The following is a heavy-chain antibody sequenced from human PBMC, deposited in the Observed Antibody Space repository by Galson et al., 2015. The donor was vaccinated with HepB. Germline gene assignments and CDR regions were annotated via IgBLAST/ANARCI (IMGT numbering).Heavy chain of an antibody. J-gene: IGHJ6*02. CDR1: GFTVSSNY. V-gene: IGHV3-66*01. D-gene: IGHD6-25*01. CDR2: IYSGGST. CDR3: ARSAATYYGMDV. Sequence: SLRLSCAASGFTVSSNYMSWVRQAPGKGLEWVSVIYSGGSTYYADSVKGRFTIFRDNSKNTLYLQMNSLRAEDTAVYYCARSAATYYGMDVWGQGTTVTVSS.